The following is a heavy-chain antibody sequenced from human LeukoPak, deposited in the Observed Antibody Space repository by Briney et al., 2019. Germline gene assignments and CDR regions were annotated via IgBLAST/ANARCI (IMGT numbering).Heavy chain of an antibody. CDR1: GFTFSSYW. CDR2: ISSSSSYI. D-gene: IGHD6-19*01. CDR3: ARDGSSGWNFGLGY. V-gene: IGHV3-21*01. J-gene: IGHJ4*02. Sequence: SGGSLRLSCAASGFTFSSYWMHWVRQAPGKGLEWVSSISSSSSYIYYADSVKGRFTISRDNAKNSLYLQMNSLRAEDTAVYYCARDGSSGWNFGLGYWGQGTLVTVSS.